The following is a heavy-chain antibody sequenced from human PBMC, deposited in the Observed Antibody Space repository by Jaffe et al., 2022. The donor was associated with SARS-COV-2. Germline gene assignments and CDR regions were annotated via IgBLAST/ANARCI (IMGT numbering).Heavy chain of an antibody. D-gene: IGHD5-12*01. CDR1: GFIFSSYA. CDR3: ALRGSGYSGYEPFFLDF. V-gene: IGHV3-23*04. CDR2: ISGSGGST. Sequence: EVQLVESGGGLVQPGGSLRLSCAASGFIFSSYAMSWVRQAPGKGLEWVSAISGSGGSTYYADSVKGRFTISRDISKNRLYLQMNSLRAEDTAIYYCALRGSGYSGYEPFFLDFWGQGTLVTISS. J-gene: IGHJ4*02.